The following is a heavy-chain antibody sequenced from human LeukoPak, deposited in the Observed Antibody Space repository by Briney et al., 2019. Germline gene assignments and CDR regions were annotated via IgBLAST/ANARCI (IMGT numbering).Heavy chain of an antibody. CDR2: ISSSSSTI. CDR1: GFTFSSYS. Sequence: GGSLRLSCAASGFTFSSYSMNWVRQAPGKGLEWVSYISSSSSTIYYADSVKGRFTISRDNAKNSLYLQMNSLRAEDTAEYYCARDRIHHYGDLWGQGTLVTVSS. CDR3: ARDRIHHYGDL. V-gene: IGHV3-48*01. J-gene: IGHJ4*02. D-gene: IGHD4-17*01.